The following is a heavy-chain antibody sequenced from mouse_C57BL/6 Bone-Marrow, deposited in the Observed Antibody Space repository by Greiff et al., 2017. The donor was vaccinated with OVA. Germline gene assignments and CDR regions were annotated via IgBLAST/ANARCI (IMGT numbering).Heavy chain of an antibody. D-gene: IGHD1-1*02. Sequence: VQLQQPGAELVMPGASVKLSCKASGYTFTSYWMHWVKQRPGQGLEWIGEIDPSDSYTNYNQKFKGKSTLTVDKSSSTAYMQLRSLTSEDSAVYYCARENGPAWFAYWGQGTLVTVSA. CDR1: GYTFTSYW. J-gene: IGHJ3*01. V-gene: IGHV1-69*01. CDR3: ARENGPAWFAY. CDR2: IDPSDSYT.